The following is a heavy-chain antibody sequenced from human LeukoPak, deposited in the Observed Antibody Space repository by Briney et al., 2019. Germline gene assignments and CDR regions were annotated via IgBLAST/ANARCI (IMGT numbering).Heavy chain of an antibody. CDR3: ARASDPWLQLT. D-gene: IGHD5-24*01. V-gene: IGHV3-7*05. CDR2: IKQDGSEK. Sequence: GGSLRLSCAASGFTFSNYWMTWVRQAPGKGLEWVGNIKQDGSEKRYADSVRGRFSISRDNAQTSLYLQMNSLRAEDTAVYYCARASDPWLQLTWGQGTLVTVSS. CDR1: GFTFSNYW. J-gene: IGHJ5*02.